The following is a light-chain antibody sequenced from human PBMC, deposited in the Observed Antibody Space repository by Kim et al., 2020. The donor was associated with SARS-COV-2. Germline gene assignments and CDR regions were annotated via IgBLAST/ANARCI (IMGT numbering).Light chain of an antibody. CDR3: QAWDSSTAV. J-gene: IGLJ2*01. CDR2: QDN. Sequence: SYELTQPPSVSVSPGQTASITCSGAKLGDKYACWYQQKPGQSPVLVIYQDNKRPSGIPERFSGSNPGNTATLTISGTQAMDGADYYCQAWDSSTAVFGGGTQLTVL. V-gene: IGLV3-1*01. CDR1: KLGDKY.